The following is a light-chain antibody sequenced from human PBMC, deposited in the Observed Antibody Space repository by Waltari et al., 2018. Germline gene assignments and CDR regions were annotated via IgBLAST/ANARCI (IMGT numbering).Light chain of an antibody. CDR3: QQRSNWPPRYT. J-gene: IGKJ2*01. Sequence: EIVLTQSPAILSLSPGERATLSCRASQSIATYLAWYQQKPGQPPRLLIYDASARATGIPARFSGSGSGTDFTLTISSLEPEDSAVYYCQQRSNWPPRYTFGQGTRLEIK. CDR2: DAS. V-gene: IGKV3-11*01. CDR1: QSIATY.